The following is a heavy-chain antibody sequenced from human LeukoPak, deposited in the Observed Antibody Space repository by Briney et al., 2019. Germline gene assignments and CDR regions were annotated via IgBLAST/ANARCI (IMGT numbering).Heavy chain of an antibody. CDR2: ISAYNGKT. J-gene: IGHJ4*02. Sequence: ASVKVSCKASGYTFTSYGISWVRQAPGQGREWRGWISAYNGKTNYAQKLQGRVTMTTDTSTSTAYMELRSLRSDDTAVYYCARAYDYRQTLDYWGQGTLVTVSS. V-gene: IGHV1-18*01. CDR1: GYTFTSYG. D-gene: IGHD5-12*01. CDR3: ARAYDYRQTLDY.